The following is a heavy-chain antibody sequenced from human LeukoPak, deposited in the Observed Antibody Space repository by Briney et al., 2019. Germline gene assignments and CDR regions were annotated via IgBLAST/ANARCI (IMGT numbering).Heavy chain of an antibody. CDR2: IIPLFGTA. CDR1: GGTFSNYA. J-gene: IGHJ4*02. CDR3: ARGWDYDSGGRPTAYVY. Sequence: SVKVSCKASGGTFSNYAINWVRQAPGPGLEWMGGIIPLFGTANYAQKFQGRVTITADESTSTVYMELKSLKSEDTAVHYCARGWDYDSGGRPTAYVYWGQGTLVTVSS. D-gene: IGHD3-22*01. V-gene: IGHV1-69*01.